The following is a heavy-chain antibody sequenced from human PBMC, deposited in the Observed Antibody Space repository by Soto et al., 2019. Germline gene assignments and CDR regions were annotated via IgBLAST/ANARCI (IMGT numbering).Heavy chain of an antibody. Sequence: QLQLQESGSGLVKPSQTLSHTCAVSGGSISSGGYSSSWIRQPPGKGLEWIGYIYHSGSTYYNPSLKSRVTISVDRSKNQFSLKLSSVTAADTAVYYCARDNDYGDYRANRFDPWGQGTLVTVSS. V-gene: IGHV4-30-2*01. CDR1: GGSISSGGYS. J-gene: IGHJ5*02. CDR2: IYHSGST. CDR3: ARDNDYGDYRANRFDP. D-gene: IGHD4-17*01.